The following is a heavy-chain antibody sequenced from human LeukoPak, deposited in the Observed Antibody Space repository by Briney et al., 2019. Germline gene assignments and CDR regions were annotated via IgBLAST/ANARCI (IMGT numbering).Heavy chain of an antibody. CDR1: GFIFSSYG. J-gene: IGHJ3*02. D-gene: IGHD3-3*01. CDR3: ARDSLSTIRFLEWLPHDAFDI. Sequence: GGSLRLSCAASGFIFSSYGMHWVRQAPGKGLEWVAFIRYDGSDKSYADSVKGRFTISRDNAKNSLYLQMNRLRAEDTAVYYCARDSLSTIRFLEWLPHDAFDIWGQGTMVTVSS. CDR2: IRYDGSDK. V-gene: IGHV3-30*02.